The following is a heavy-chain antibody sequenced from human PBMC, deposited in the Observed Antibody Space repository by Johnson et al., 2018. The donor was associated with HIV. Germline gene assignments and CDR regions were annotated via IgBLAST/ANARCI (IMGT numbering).Heavy chain of an antibody. CDR2: IKQDGSEK. CDR1: GFTVSSNH. V-gene: IGHV3-7*01. J-gene: IGHJ3*02. CDR3: AREGPYSSRWGAFDI. Sequence: MQLVESGGGLIQPGGSLRLSCAASGFTVSSNHMRWVRQAQGKGLEWVANIKQDGSEKYYVDSVKGRFTISRDNAKNSLYLQMNSLRAEDTAVYYCAREGPYSSRWGAFDIWGQGTMVTVSS. D-gene: IGHD6-13*01.